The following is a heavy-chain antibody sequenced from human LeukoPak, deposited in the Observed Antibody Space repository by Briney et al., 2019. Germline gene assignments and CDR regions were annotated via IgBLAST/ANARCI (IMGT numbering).Heavy chain of an antibody. CDR1: GFTFSSCG. D-gene: IGHD3-10*01. CDR3: AKTRAQSRGVFDY. V-gene: IGHV3-30*18. J-gene: IGHJ4*02. CDR2: ISYDGSNK. Sequence: GGSLRLSCAASGFTFSSCGMHWVRQAPGKGLEWVAVISYDGSNKYYADSVKGRFTISRDNSKNTLYLQMNSLRAEDTAVYYCAKTRAQSRGVFDYWGQGTLVTVSS.